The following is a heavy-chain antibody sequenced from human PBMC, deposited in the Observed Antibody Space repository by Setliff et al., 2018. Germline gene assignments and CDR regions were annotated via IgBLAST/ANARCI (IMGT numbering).Heavy chain of an antibody. V-gene: IGHV4-39*07. Sequence: TLSLTCTVSGGSISSSSYYWGWIRQPPGKGLEWIGSIYYSGSTYYNPSLKSRVTISVDTSKNQFSLKLSSVTAADPTVYYCARLAALYYYDNIDNNTFETSPHSNKKPCPRLLVFSFADTVSSWRCLW. D-gene: IGHD3-22*01. CDR3: ARLAALYYYDNIDNNTFETSPHSNKKPCPRLLVFSFADTVSSWRCL. CDR2: IYYSGST. CDR1: GGSISSSSYY. J-gene: IGHJ2*01.